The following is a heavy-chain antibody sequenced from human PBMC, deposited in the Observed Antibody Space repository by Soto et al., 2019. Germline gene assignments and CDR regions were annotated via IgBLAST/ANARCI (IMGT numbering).Heavy chain of an antibody. CDR2: ISSGSSYT. Sequence: PGGSLRLSCAASGFTFSDYYMSWIRQAPGKGLEWLSYISSGSSYTNYADSVKGRFTISRDNAENSLFLQMNSLRADDTAMYYCARDLSSSSTNYFDSWGQGTLVTVSS. J-gene: IGHJ4*02. V-gene: IGHV3-11*06. CDR3: ARDLSSSSTNYFDS. CDR1: GFTFSDYY.